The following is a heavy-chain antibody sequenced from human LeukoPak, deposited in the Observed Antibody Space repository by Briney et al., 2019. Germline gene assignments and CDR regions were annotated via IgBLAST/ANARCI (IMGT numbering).Heavy chain of an antibody. CDR1: GYTFTGYY. CDR2: INPNSGGT. J-gene: IGHJ5*02. CDR3: ARSRSIVGAQGWFDP. D-gene: IGHD1-26*01. V-gene: IGHV1-2*02. Sequence: GASVKVSCKASGYTFTGYYMHWVRQAPGQGLEWMGWINPNSGGTNYAQKFQGRVTMTRDTSISTAYMELSRLRSDDTAVYYCARSRSIVGAQGWFDPWGQGTLVTVSS.